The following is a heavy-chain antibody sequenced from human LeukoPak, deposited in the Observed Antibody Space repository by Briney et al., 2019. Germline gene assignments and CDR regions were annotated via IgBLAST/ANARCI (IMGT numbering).Heavy chain of an antibody. D-gene: IGHD6-13*01. CDR2: ISWNSGSI. J-gene: IGHJ5*02. Sequence: SLRLSCAASGFTFDDYAMHWVRQAPGKGLEWVSGISWNSGSIGYADSVKGRFTISRDNAKNSLYLQMNSLRAEDTALYYCAKDISSSWYVGSLNWFDPWGQGTLVTVSS. CDR1: GFTFDDYA. V-gene: IGHV3-9*01. CDR3: AKDISSSWYVGSLNWFDP.